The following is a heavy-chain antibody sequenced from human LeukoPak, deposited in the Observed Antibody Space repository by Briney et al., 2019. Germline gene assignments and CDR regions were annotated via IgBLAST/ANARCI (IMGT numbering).Heavy chain of an antibody. CDR3: ARGDSSGTPYWYFDL. CDR1: GYTFISYG. CDR2: ISANNGNT. D-gene: IGHD3-22*01. V-gene: IGHV1-18*01. J-gene: IGHJ2*01. Sequence: ASVKVSCKASGYTFISYGISWVRQAPGQGLEWMGWISANNGNTNYAQNLQGRVTMTTDTSTSTAYMELRSLRSDDTAVYYCARGDSSGTPYWYFDLWGRGTLVTVSS.